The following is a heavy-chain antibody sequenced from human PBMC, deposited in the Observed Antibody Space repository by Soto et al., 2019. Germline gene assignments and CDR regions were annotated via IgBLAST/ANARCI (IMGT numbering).Heavy chain of an antibody. Sequence: GESLKISCKGSGYRFTSYWIGWVRQMPGKGLEWMGIIYPGDSDTRYSPSFQGQVTISADKSISTAYLQWSSLKASDTAMYFCARLLLYCSGGSCSVDDFYYSGQGSVVTV. CDR1: GYRFTSYW. CDR3: ARLLLYCSGGSCSVDDFYY. CDR2: IYPGDSDT. D-gene: IGHD2-15*01. V-gene: IGHV5-51*01. J-gene: IGHJ4*02.